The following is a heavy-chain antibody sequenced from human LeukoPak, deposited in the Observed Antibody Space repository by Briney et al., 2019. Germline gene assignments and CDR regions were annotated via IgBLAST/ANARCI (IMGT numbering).Heavy chain of an antibody. CDR2: IAYDGNYK. CDR3: ARDGNGAFDI. Sequence: PGGSLRLSCAASGFTFKSFGMHWVRQAPGKGLEWVAIIAYDGNYKHYADSVKGRFTISRDNSKNTLYLQMNSLRAEDTAVYYCARDGNGAFDIWGQGTMVTVSS. V-gene: IGHV3-30*03. CDR1: GFTFKSFG. J-gene: IGHJ3*02.